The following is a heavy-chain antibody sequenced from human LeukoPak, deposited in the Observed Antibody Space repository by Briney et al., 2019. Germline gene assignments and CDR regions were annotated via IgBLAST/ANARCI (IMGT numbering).Heavy chain of an antibody. CDR1: GFTFSSYA. Sequence: PGTSLRLSCAASGFTFSSYAMSWVRQAPGKGLEWVSAISGSGGSTYYADSVKGRFTISRDNSKNTLYLQMNSLRAEDTAVYYCAKARVVGAHVLSAFDIWGQGTMVTVSS. CDR2: ISGSGGST. CDR3: AKARVVGAHVLSAFDI. V-gene: IGHV3-23*01. D-gene: IGHD1-26*01. J-gene: IGHJ3*02.